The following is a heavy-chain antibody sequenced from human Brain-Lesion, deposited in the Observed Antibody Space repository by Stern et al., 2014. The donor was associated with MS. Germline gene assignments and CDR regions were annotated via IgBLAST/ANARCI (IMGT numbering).Heavy chain of an antibody. Sequence: VQLVQSGGGVEKPGGSLTLSCAGSGFTFSTVWMHWVRQAPGKGLEWVARIKSRTDGWTSDYAAPVKGRFTISRDDSKNTLYLQIDNLRADDTAVYYCTTIGYSASRSGFFDFWGQGTLVTVSS. CDR3: TTIGYSASRSGFFDF. CDR2: IKSRTDGWTS. J-gene: IGHJ4*02. CDR1: GFTFSTVW. V-gene: IGHV3-15*05. D-gene: IGHD5-18*01.